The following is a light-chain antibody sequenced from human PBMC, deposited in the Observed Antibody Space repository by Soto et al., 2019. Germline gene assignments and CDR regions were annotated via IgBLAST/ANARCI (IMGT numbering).Light chain of an antibody. CDR3: QQYDSFPWT. Sequence: NVLTQSPGTLSLSPGERATLSCRASQFISSSYFAWFQQKPGQAPRLLIYGASSRASGIPDRFSGGGSGTDFPLTISRLEPADFAVYYCQQYDSFPWTFGQGTKVEI. CDR2: GAS. J-gene: IGKJ1*01. V-gene: IGKV3-20*01. CDR1: QFISSSY.